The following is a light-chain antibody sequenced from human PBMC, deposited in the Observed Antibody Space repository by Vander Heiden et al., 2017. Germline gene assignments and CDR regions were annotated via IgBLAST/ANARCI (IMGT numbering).Light chain of an antibody. Sequence: SYELTQPPSVSVSPGQTARSTCSGDALPKQYAYWYQQKPGQAPVLVIYKDSERPSGIPERFSGSSPGQTVTLTISGVQAEDEADYYCQSADSSGTYVVFGGGTKLTVL. CDR3: QSADSSGTYVV. CDR2: KDS. CDR1: ALPKQY. J-gene: IGLJ2*01. V-gene: IGLV3-25*03.